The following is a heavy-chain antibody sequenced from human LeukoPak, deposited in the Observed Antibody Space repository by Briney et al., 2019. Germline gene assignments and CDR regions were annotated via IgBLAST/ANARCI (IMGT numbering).Heavy chain of an antibody. J-gene: IGHJ4*02. D-gene: IGHD4-23*01. V-gene: IGHV3-49*04. CDR1: GFTFSTAW. CDR2: FRSKVYGGTT. CDR3: TRDYGGFDY. Sequence: GGSLRLSCAASGFTFSTAWMSGVRQGPGKGLEGVGFFRSKVYGGTTEYAASVKGRFIISRDDSKSIAYLQMNSLKTEDTAVYYCTRDYGGFDYWGQGTLVTVSS.